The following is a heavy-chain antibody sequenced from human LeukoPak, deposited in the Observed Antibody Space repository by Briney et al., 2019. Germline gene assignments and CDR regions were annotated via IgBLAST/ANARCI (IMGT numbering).Heavy chain of an antibody. CDR2: ISYDGSNK. CDR1: GFTFSSYA. D-gene: IGHD1-26*01. J-gene: IGHJ4*02. Sequence: GGSLRLSCAASGFTFSSYAMHWVRQAPGKGLEWVAVISYDGSNKYYADSVKGRFTISRDNSKNTLYLQMNSLRAEDTAVYYCVRSGSFAYFDYWGQGTLVTVSS. V-gene: IGHV3-30-3*01. CDR3: VRSGSFAYFDY.